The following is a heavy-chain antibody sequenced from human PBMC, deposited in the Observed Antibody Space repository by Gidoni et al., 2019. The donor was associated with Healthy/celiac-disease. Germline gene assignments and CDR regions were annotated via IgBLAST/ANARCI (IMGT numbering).Heavy chain of an antibody. CDR3: ARVGYNWNSY. V-gene: IGHV4-34*01. CDR2: INHSGST. Sequence: QVQLQQWGAGLLKPSETLSLTCAVYGGSFSGYYWSWIRQPPGKGLEWIGEINHSGSTNYNPSLKSRVTISVDTSKNQFSLKLSSVTAADTAVYYCARVGYNWNSYWGQGTLVTVSS. CDR1: GGSFSGYY. D-gene: IGHD1-7*01. J-gene: IGHJ4*02.